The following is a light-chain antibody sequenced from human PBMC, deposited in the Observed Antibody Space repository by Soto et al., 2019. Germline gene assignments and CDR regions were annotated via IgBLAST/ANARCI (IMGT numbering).Light chain of an antibody. J-gene: IGKJ1*01. CDR1: QSLSSGY. Sequence: VLTQSPGTLSLSPGERATLSCRASQSLSSGYLAWYQQKPGQAPRILIYGASSRATGIPDRFSGSGSGTDFSLTISRLEPEDFAVYYCHQYGTSPRTFGQGTKVDIK. CDR3: HQYGTSPRT. V-gene: IGKV3-20*01. CDR2: GAS.